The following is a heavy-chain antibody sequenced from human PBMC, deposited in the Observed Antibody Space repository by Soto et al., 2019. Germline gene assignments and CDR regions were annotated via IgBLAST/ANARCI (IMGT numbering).Heavy chain of an antibody. CDR1: GFSLSTSGVG. CDR3: VHRQGQGQWLVRRQVDWFVP. V-gene: IGHV2-5*01. Sequence: QITLKESGPTLVKPTQTLTLTCTFSGFSLSTSGVGVGWIRQPPGKALEWLALIYWNDDKRYSPSLKSRLTITKATYKNHVVLTMTDMDPVDTDRYYCVHRQGQGQWLVRRQVDWFVPWGQGTLVNVSS. J-gene: IGHJ5*02. D-gene: IGHD6-19*01. CDR2: IYWNDDK.